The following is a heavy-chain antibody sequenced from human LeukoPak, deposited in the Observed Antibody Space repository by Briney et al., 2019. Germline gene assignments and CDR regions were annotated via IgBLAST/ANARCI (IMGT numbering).Heavy chain of an antibody. CDR2: INHSGST. CDR1: GGSFSGYY. J-gene: IGHJ4*02. V-gene: IGHV4-34*01. D-gene: IGHD6-13*01. CDR3: PRGQSDIAAAGNFPFDY. Sequence: SETLSLTCAVYGGSFSGYYWSWIRQPPGKGLEWIGEINHSGSTNFNPSLKSRVTISVDTSKNQFSLKLSSVTAADTAVYYCPRGQSDIAAAGNFPFDYWGQGTLVTVSS.